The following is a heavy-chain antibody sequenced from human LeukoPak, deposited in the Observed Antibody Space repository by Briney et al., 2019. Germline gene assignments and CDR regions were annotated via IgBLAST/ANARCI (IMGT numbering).Heavy chain of an antibody. V-gene: IGHV4-61*01. D-gene: IGHD3-10*01. CDR3: ARDFYGSGSYYAFDI. Sequence: SETLSLTCTVSGGSISSSSYYWGWIRQPPGKGLEWIRYIYYSGSTNYSPSLKSRVTISVDTSKNQFSLKLSSVTAADTAVYYCARDFYGSGSYYAFDIWGQGTMVTVSS. J-gene: IGHJ3*02. CDR2: IYYSGST. CDR1: GGSISSSSYY.